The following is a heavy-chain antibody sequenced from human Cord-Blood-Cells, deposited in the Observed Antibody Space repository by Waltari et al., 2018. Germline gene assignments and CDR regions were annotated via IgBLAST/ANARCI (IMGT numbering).Heavy chain of an antibody. CDR3: AREMGPISYYYMDV. CDR1: GFTFSSYW. Sequence: GGGLVQPGGSLRLSCAASGFTFSSYWMSWVRQAPGKGLEWVANIKQDGSEKYYVDSVKGRFTISRDNAKNSLYLQMNSLRAEDTAVYYCAREMGPISYYYMDVWGKGTTVTVSS. J-gene: IGHJ6*03. V-gene: IGHV3-7*01. D-gene: IGHD2-21*01. CDR2: IKQDGSEK.